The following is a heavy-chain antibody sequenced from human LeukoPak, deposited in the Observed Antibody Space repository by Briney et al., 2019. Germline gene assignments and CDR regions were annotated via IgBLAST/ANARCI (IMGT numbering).Heavy chain of an antibody. J-gene: IGHJ4*02. CDR3: ARDHYYDSSGYGY. CDR1: GFTFSSYA. V-gene: IGHV3-48*04. CDR2: ISSSSSTI. Sequence: GGSLRLSCAASGFTFSSYAMNWVRQAPGKGLEWVSYISSSSSTIYYADSVKGRFTISRDNAKNSLYLQMNSLRAEDTAVSYCARDHYYDSSGYGYWGQGTLVTVSS. D-gene: IGHD3-22*01.